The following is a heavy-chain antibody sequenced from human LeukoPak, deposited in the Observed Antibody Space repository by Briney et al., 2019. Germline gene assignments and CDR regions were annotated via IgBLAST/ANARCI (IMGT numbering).Heavy chain of an antibody. CDR1: GYTFTAYY. CDR2: ISPYNGNT. CDR3: ARAGSGSGWYFDY. J-gene: IGHJ4*02. Sequence: ASVKVSCKASGYTFTAYYMHWVRRAPGQGLEWMGWISPYNGNTRYAQKFQGRVAMTTDTSTTTAYMELRGLRFNDTAVYYCARAGSGSGWYFDYWGQGTLVTVSS. D-gene: IGHD6-19*01. V-gene: IGHV1-18*04.